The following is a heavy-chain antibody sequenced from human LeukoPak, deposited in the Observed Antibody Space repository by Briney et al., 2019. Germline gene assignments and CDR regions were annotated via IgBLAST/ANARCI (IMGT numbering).Heavy chain of an antibody. CDR1: GFTFRNYA. D-gene: IGHD6-6*01. J-gene: IGHJ4*02. CDR3: AKDHYSSSYFPPYFDS. V-gene: IGHV3-23*01. Sequence: GGSLRLSCAASGFTFRNYAMNWVRQAPGKGLKWVSGISDGAGSTYYADSVKGRFAISRDNSKNTLYLQMSSLRAEDTALYYCAKDHYSSSYFPPYFDSWGQGTLVTVSS. CDR2: ISDGAGST.